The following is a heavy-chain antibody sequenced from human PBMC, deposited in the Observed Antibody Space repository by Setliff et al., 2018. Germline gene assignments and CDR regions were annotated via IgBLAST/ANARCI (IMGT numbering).Heavy chain of an antibody. V-gene: IGHV1-2*02. CDR2: INPNSGGT. CDR3: ARDRGPSGYCSSTSCQGGYYYYYMDV. D-gene: IGHD2-2*01. CDR1: GYTFTGYY. Sequence: VASVKVSCKASGYTFTGYYMHWVRQAPGQGLEWMGWINPNSGGTNYAQKFQGRVTMTRDTSISTAYVELSRLRSDDTAVYYCARDRGPSGYCSSTSCQGGYYYYYMDVWGKGTTVTVSS. J-gene: IGHJ6*03.